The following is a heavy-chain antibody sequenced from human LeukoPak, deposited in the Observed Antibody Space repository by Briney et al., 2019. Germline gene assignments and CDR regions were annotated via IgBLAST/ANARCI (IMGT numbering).Heavy chain of an antibody. V-gene: IGHV1-24*01. CDR2: FDPEDGET. J-gene: IGHJ3*02. CDR3: ATTARFAGNAFDI. D-gene: IGHD4-23*01. Sequence: GGSVKVSCKVSGYTLTELSMPWVRQAPGKGLEWMGGFDPEDGETIYAQKFQGRVTMTEDTSTDTAYMELSSLRSEDTAVYYCATTARFAGNAFDIWGQGTMVTVSS. CDR1: GYTLTELS.